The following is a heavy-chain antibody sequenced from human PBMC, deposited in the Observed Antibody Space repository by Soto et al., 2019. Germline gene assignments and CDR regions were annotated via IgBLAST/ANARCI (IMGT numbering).Heavy chain of an antibody. CDR3: ARESDHRYCSGGSCYSDY. D-gene: IGHD2-15*01. V-gene: IGHV3-66*01. Sequence: EVQLVESGGGLVQPGGSLRLSCAASGFTVSSNHMSWVRQAPGKGLACVSVIYTGGTTNYADSVKGRFTISRDNSKNTLYLQRNSRRAEDTAVYDGARESDHRYCSGGSCYSDYWGQGILVTVSS. CDR2: IYTGGTT. CDR1: GFTVSSNH. J-gene: IGHJ4*02.